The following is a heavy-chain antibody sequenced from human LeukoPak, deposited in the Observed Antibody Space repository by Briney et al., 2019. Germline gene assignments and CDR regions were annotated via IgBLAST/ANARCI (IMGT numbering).Heavy chain of an antibody. CDR3: ARADCSSSTCYLRRSWFDP. V-gene: IGHV3-21*01. D-gene: IGHD2-2*01. CDR2: ISTSSRYI. CDR1: GFTLSNYD. Sequence: GGSLRLCCAASGFTLSNYDMNWVRQAPGKGLEWVSSISTSSRYIYYKDSVRGRFTISRDDAKNSLYLEMNSLRAEDTAVYYCARADCSSSTCYLRRSWFDPWGQGTLVTVSS. J-gene: IGHJ5*02.